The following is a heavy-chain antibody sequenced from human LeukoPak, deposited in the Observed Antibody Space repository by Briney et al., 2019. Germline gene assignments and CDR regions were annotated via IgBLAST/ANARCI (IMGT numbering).Heavy chain of an antibody. J-gene: IGHJ4*02. Sequence: GASVKVSCKASGYTXTDYYIHWVRQAPGQGLEWMGWINSNSGATNYAQKFQGRVTMTRDTSISTAYMGLTRLGSEDTAVYYCARDGSLGYWGQGTLVTVSS. CDR1: GYTXTDYY. V-gene: IGHV1-2*02. D-gene: IGHD5-12*01. CDR3: ARDGSLGY. CDR2: INSNSGAT.